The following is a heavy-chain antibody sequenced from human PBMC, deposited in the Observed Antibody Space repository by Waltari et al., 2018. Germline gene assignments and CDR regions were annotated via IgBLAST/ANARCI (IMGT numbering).Heavy chain of an antibody. Sequence: QVQLVESGGGVVQPGRSLRLSCAASGFTFSRSAMHGVRQAPGKGLEWVAVISYDGSNKYYADSVKGRFTISRDNSKNTLYLQMNSLRAEDTAVYYCARDEPGYYDSRSYFDYWGQGTLVTVSS. CDR3: ARDEPGYYDSRSYFDY. D-gene: IGHD3-22*01. V-gene: IGHV3-30*16. J-gene: IGHJ4*02. CDR2: ISYDGSNK. CDR1: GFTFSRSA.